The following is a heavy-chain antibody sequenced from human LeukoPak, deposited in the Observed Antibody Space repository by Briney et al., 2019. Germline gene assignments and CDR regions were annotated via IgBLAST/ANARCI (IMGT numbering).Heavy chain of an antibody. CDR2: ISSSSSTI. CDR1: GFTFSSYS. J-gene: IGHJ4*02. D-gene: IGHD2-2*01. V-gene: IGHV3-48*01. CDR3: AKKGDCSSTSCYIDF. Sequence: GGSLRLSCAASGFTFSSYSMNWVRQAPGKGLEWVSYISSSSSTIYYADSVKGRFTISRDNAKNSLYLQMNSLRAEDTAVYYCAKKGDCSSTSCYIDFWGQGTLVTVSS.